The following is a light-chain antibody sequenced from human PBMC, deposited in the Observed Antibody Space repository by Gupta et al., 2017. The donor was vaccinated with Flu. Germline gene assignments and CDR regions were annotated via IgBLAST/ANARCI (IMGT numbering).Light chain of an antibody. V-gene: IGLV2-14*01. CDR2: DVS. J-gene: IGLJ1*01. CDR3: SSYTSTTTFYV. Sequence: QSALTQPASVSGSPGHSSTISCTGTSSDVGNSDYVSWYQQDPGKAPKLLIYDVSNQPSAVSSRFSGSKSGNTASLTISGLQAEDETDYYCSSYTSTTTFYVFGTGTKVTVL. CDR1: SSDVGNSDY.